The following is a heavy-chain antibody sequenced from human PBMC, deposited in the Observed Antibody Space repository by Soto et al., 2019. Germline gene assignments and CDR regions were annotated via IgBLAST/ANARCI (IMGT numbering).Heavy chain of an antibody. V-gene: IGHV1-8*01. CDR2: MNPNSGNT. CDR3: ARESSGTSSTVV. CDR1: GYTFTSYD. Sequence: ASVKVSCKASGYTFTSYDINWVRQATGQGLEWMGWMNPNSGNTGYAQKFQGRVTMTRNTSISTAYMELSSLRSEDTAVYYCARESSGTSSTVVWGPGPTVTLFS. D-gene: IGHD1-26*01. J-gene: IGHJ6*02.